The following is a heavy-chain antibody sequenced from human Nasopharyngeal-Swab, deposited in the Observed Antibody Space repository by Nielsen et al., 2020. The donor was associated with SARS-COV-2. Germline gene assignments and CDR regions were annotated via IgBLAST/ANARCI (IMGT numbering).Heavy chain of an antibody. Sequence: ASVKVSCKASGYSFTNYGVSWVRQAPGQGLEWMGWISAYNGNTNYAQRLQGRVTMTTNTSTSTAYMELRSLRSDDTAVYYCARVPQRWLQFGYMDVWGKGTTVTVSS. CDR2: ISAYNGNT. CDR1: GYSFTNYG. J-gene: IGHJ6*03. CDR3: ARVPQRWLQFGYMDV. D-gene: IGHD5-24*01. V-gene: IGHV1-18*01.